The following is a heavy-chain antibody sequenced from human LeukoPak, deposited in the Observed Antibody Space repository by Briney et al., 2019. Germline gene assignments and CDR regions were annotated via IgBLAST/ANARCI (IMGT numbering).Heavy chain of an antibody. CDR1: GYTFTGYY. CDR3: ARVVVQWQPYYYYMDV. J-gene: IGHJ6*03. Sequence: ASVKVSCKASGYTFTGYYMHWVRQAPGQGLEWMGWINPNSGGTNYAQKLQGRVTMTTDTSTSTAYMELRSLRSDDTAVYYCARVVVQWQPYYYYMDVWGKGTTVTVSS. V-gene: IGHV1-2*02. CDR2: INPNSGGT. D-gene: IGHD6-19*01.